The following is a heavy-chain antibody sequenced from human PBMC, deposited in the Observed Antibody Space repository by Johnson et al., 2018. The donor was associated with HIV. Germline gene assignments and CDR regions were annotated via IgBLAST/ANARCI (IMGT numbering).Heavy chain of an antibody. CDR3: ARVGYYVDAFDI. Sequence: VQVVESGGGVVQPGGSLRLSCAASGFTFSSYAMHWVRQAPGKGLEWVAVISYDGSNKYYADSVKGRFSISRDNSKNTLYLQMNSLRVEDTAVYYCARVGYYVDAFDIWGQGTVVIVSS. V-gene: IGHV3-30-3*01. D-gene: IGHD3-22*01. J-gene: IGHJ3*02. CDR1: GFTFSSYA. CDR2: ISYDGSNK.